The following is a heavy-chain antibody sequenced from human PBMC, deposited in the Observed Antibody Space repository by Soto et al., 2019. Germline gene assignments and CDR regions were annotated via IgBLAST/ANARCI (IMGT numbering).Heavy chain of an antibody. CDR1: GFTFSDYY. CDR2: ISSSSSYT. V-gene: IGHV3-11*05. Sequence: QVQLVESGGGLVKPGGSLRLSCAASGFTFSDYYMSWIRQAPGKGLEWVSYISSSSSYTNYADSVKGRFTISRDNAKNSLYLQKNSLRAEDTAVYYLARVKLTDDAFDIWGQGTMVTVSS. D-gene: IGHD7-27*01. J-gene: IGHJ3*02. CDR3: ARVKLTDDAFDI.